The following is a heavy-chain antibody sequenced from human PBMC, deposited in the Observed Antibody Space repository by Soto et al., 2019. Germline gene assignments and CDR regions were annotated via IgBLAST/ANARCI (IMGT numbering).Heavy chain of an antibody. Sequence: SSETLSLTCSVSGGSITTSNYCWGWIRQPPGKGLEWIASIHYTGSTYYNPSLKSRVTISVDTSKNQFSLKLSSVTAADTAVYYCARLDGNPADYYYGMDVWGQGTTVTVSS. J-gene: IGHJ6*02. V-gene: IGHV4-39*01. CDR1: GGSITTSNYC. CDR3: ARLDGNPADYYYGMDV. CDR2: IHYTGST. D-gene: IGHD6-19*01.